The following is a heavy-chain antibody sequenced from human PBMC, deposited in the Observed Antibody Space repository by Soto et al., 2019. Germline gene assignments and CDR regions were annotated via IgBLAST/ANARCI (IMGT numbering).Heavy chain of an antibody. Sequence: ASVKVSCKASGYTFTSYGISWVRQAPGQGLEWMGWISAYNGNTNYAQKLQGRVTMTTDTSTSTAYVELRSLRSDDTAVYYCARSMVVITPDYWGQGTLVTVSS. CDR1: GYTFTSYG. CDR2: ISAYNGNT. J-gene: IGHJ4*02. CDR3: ARSMVVITPDY. V-gene: IGHV1-18*04. D-gene: IGHD3-3*01.